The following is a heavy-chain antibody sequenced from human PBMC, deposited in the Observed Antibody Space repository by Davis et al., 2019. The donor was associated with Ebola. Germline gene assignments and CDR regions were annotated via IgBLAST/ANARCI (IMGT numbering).Heavy chain of an antibody. V-gene: IGHV3-74*01. D-gene: IGHD3-3*01. Sequence: GESLKISCAASGFTFSSYGMHWVRQAPGKGLVWVSRINSDGSSTSYADSVKGRFTISRDNAKNTLYLQMNSLRAEDTAVYYCAGRITIFGVVTIYYYGMDVWGQGTTVTVSS. J-gene: IGHJ6*02. CDR2: INSDGSST. CDR3: AGRITIFGVVTIYYYGMDV. CDR1: GFTFSSYG.